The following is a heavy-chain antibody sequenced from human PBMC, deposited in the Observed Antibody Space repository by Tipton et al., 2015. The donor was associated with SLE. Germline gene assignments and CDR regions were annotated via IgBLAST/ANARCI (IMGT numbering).Heavy chain of an antibody. Sequence: TLSLTCTVSGGSISSYYWSWIRQPPGKGLEWIGYIYYSGSTNYNPSLKSRVTISVDTSKNQFSLKLSSVTAADTAVYYCARRVGATSSLDWYFDLWGRGTLVTVSS. J-gene: IGHJ2*01. CDR1: GGSISSYY. CDR3: ARRVGATSSLDWYFDL. V-gene: IGHV4-59*08. CDR2: IYYSGST. D-gene: IGHD1-26*01.